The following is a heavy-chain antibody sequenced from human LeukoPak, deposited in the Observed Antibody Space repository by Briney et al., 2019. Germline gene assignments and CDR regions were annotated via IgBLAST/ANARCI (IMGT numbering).Heavy chain of an antibody. CDR2: ISGSGGTT. CDR3: AKESGWYYFDY. CDR1: GFTFSSYA. V-gene: IGHV3-23*01. J-gene: IGHJ4*02. D-gene: IGHD6-19*01. Sequence: GGSLRLSCAASGFTFSSYAMSWVRQAPRKGLEWVSAISGSGGTTYYADSVKGRSTISRDNSKNTLYLQMNSLRAEDTAVYYCAKESGWYYFDYWGQGTLVTVSS.